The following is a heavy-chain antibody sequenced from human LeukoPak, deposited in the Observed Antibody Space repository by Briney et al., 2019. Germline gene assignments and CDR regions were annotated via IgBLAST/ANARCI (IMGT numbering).Heavy chain of an antibody. J-gene: IGHJ2*01. CDR3: AINPDSSGGGSDWYFDL. CDR1: GYTFTGYY. D-gene: IGHD3-22*01. Sequence: ASVKVSCKASGYTFTGYYMHWVRQAPGQGLEWMGWISPNSGGTNYAQNFQGRVTMTRDTSINTAYMELSRLRPDDTAVYYCAINPDSSGGGSDWYFDLWGRGTLVTVSS. CDR2: ISPNSGGT. V-gene: IGHV1-2*02.